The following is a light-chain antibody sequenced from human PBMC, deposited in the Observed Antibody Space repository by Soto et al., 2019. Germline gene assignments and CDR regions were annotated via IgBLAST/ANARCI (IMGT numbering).Light chain of an antibody. V-gene: IGLV2-8*01. J-gene: IGLJ3*02. Sequence: QSALTQSPSASGSPGQSVTISCTGTSSDVGGHNYVSWYQHHPGKAPKLIIYEVSKRPSGVPDRFSGSKSGNTASLTVSGLQAEDEAVYYCQAYDYSLTASVFGGGTKLTVL. CDR3: QAYDYSLTASV. CDR2: EVS. CDR1: SSDVGGHNY.